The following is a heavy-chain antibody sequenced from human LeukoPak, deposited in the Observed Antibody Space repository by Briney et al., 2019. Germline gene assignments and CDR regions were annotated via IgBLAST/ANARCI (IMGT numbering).Heavy chain of an antibody. Sequence: ASVKVSCKASGYTFTGYYTHWVRQAPGQGLEWMGWINPNSGGTNYAQKFQGRVTMTRDTSISTAYMELSRLRSDDTAVYYCAREGGHYDSSGYYYALNYWGQGTLVTVSS. CDR3: AREGGHYDSSGYYYALNY. J-gene: IGHJ4*02. D-gene: IGHD3-22*01. V-gene: IGHV1-2*02. CDR1: GYTFTGYY. CDR2: INPNSGGT.